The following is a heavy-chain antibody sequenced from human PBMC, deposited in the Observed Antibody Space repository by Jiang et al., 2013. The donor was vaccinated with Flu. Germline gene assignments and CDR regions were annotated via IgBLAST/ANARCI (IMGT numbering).Heavy chain of an antibody. Sequence: EVKKPGSSVKVSCKASGGTFSSYAISWVRQAPGQGLEWMGGIIPIFGIANYAQKFQGRVTITADESTSTAYMELSSLRSEDTAVYYCARVLHVVVTATTNWFDPWGQGTLVTVSS. CDR2: IIPIFGIA. CDR1: GGTFSSYA. CDR3: ARVLHVVVTATTNWFDP. D-gene: IGHD2-21*02. V-gene: IGHV1-69*01. J-gene: IGHJ5*02.